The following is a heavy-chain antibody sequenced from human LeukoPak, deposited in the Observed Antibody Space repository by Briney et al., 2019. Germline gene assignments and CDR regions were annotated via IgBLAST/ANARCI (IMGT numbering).Heavy chain of an antibody. D-gene: IGHD6-13*01. CDR2: ISAYSGDT. J-gene: IGHJ4*02. V-gene: IGHV1-18*01. Sequence: GASVKVSCKASGYTFTSYGISWVRQAPGQGLEWMGWISAYSGDTNYAQKFQGRATMTTDTSTSTAYMELRSLSSDDTAVYYCARHHFPYSSSWYNEFRFRGGIDYWGQGTLVTVSS. CDR3: ARHHFPYSSSWYNEFRFRGGIDY. CDR1: GYTFTSYG.